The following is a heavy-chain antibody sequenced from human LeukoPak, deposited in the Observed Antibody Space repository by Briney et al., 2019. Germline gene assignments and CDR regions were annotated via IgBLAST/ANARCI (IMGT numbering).Heavy chain of an antibody. CDR3: ARDHCSSTSCYLVGAFDI. Sequence: SETLSLTCTVSGGSISSYYWSWIRQPPGKGLEWIGYIYYSGSTNYNPSLKSRVTISVDTSKNQFSLKLSSVTAADTAVYYCARDHCSSTSCYLVGAFDIWGQGTMVTVSS. D-gene: IGHD2-2*01. CDR2: IYYSGST. J-gene: IGHJ3*02. CDR1: GGSISSYY. V-gene: IGHV4-59*12.